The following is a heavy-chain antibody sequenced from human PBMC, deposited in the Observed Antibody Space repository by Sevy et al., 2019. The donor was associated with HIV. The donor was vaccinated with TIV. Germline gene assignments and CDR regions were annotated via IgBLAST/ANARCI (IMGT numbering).Heavy chain of an antibody. J-gene: IGHJ4*02. Sequence: ASVKVSCKASGYDITNYAINWVRQAPGQGLEWMGWINTNTGKPTYAQAFKGRFVLSLDTSVSTAYLQISSLRAEDNAVYYCASPFLYSSSPEADYWGQGTLVTVSS. CDR2: INTNTGKP. CDR1: GYDITNYA. CDR3: ASPFLYSSSPEADY. V-gene: IGHV7-4-1*02. D-gene: IGHD6-6*01.